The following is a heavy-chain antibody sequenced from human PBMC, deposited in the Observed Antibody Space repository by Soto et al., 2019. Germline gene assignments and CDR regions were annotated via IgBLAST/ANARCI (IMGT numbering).Heavy chain of an antibody. CDR2: ISGSGGST. CDR3: AKGGYSSGWYNYYYYYMDV. V-gene: IGHV3-23*01. CDR1: GFTFSSYA. J-gene: IGHJ6*03. D-gene: IGHD6-19*01. Sequence: VHSGGSLRLSCAASGFTFSSYAMSWVRQAPGKGREWVSAISGSGGSTYYADSVKGRFTISRDNSKNTLYLQMNSLRAEDTAVYYCAKGGYSSGWYNYYYYYMDVWGKGTTVTAP.